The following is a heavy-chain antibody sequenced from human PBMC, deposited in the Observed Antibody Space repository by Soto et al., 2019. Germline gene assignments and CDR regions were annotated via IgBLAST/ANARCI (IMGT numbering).Heavy chain of an antibody. CDR3: VRDDVGVGIDY. CDR2: IYYSGST. V-gene: IGHV4-59*12. J-gene: IGHJ4*02. Sequence: TSETLSLTCAVSGGSFSPNYWSWIRQPPGKGLEWIGYIYYSGSTNYNPSLKSRVTISVDNAKNTVYLQMNSLRAEDTAVYYCVRDDVGVGIDYWGLGTLVTVSS. D-gene: IGHD1-26*01. CDR1: GGSFSPNY.